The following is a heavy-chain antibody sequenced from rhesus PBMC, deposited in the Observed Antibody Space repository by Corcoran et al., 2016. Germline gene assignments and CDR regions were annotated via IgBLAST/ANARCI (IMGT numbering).Heavy chain of an antibody. CDR3: ARGGSVWYYFDY. V-gene: IGHV4S11*01. J-gene: IGHJ4*01. D-gene: IGHD6-31*01. CDR2: MYGSGSST. Sequence: QVHLQESGPGLVKPLETLSLPCAVSGGSLTSNSLTWLRQPPAKGLEWIGYMYGSGSSTNHNPSLKSRVTLSVDTSKNQFSLELNSVTAADTAVYYCARGGSVWYYFDYWGQGVLVTVSS. CDR1: GGSLTSNS.